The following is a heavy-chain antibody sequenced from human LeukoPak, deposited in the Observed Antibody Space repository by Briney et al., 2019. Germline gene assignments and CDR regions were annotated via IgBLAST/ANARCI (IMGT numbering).Heavy chain of an antibody. CDR2: IRYDGSNK. V-gene: IGHV3-30*02. D-gene: IGHD2-15*01. J-gene: IGHJ6*02. CDR3: ARGSGGERYFYYGMDV. CDR1: GFTFSSYG. Sequence: PGGSLRLSCAASGFTFSSYGMHWVRQAPGKGLEWVAFIRYDGSNKYYADSVKGRFTISRDNSKNTLYVQMNSLRAEDTAVYYCARGSGGERYFYYGMDVWGQGTTVTVSS.